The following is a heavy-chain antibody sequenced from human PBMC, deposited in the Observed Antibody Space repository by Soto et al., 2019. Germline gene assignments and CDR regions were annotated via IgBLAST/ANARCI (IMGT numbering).Heavy chain of an antibody. V-gene: IGHV1-69*13. J-gene: IGHJ4*02. CDR1: GGTFSSYA. Sequence: SVKVSCKASGGTFSSYAINWVRQAPGQGLEWMGGIIPIFGTANYAQKFQGRVTITADESTSTAYMELSSLRSEDTAVYYCARNIPARVATGETYFDYWGQGTLVTVSS. CDR2: IIPIFGTA. CDR3: ARNIPARVATGETYFDY. D-gene: IGHD5-12*01.